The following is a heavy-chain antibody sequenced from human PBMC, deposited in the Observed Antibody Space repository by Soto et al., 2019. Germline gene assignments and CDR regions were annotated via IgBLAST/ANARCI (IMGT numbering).Heavy chain of an antibody. CDR2: IYHSGST. J-gene: IGHJ5*02. CDR1: GGSISSGGYS. CDR3: ASAQGWFDP. Sequence: PSETLSLTCAVSGGSISSGGYSWSWIRQPPGKGLEWIGYIYHSGSTYYNPSLKSRVTISVDRSKNQFSLKLSSVTAADTAVYYCASAQGWFDPWGQGTLVTVSS. V-gene: IGHV4-30-2*01.